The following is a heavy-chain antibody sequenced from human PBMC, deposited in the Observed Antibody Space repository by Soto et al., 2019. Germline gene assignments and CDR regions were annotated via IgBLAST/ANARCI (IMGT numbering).Heavy chain of an antibody. CDR2: IYWDDDK. J-gene: IGHJ5*02. Sequence: QITLKESGPTLVKPTQTLTLTCTFSGFSLSTSGVGVGWIRQPPGKALEGLALIYWDDDKRYSPSLKSRLTITKDTSKTQVVLTMTNMDPVDTDTYYCAHGLRAQLSPRRWFDPWGQGTLVTVSS. CDR3: AHGLRAQLSPRRWFDP. V-gene: IGHV2-5*02. CDR1: GFSLSTSGVG. D-gene: IGHD1-1*01.